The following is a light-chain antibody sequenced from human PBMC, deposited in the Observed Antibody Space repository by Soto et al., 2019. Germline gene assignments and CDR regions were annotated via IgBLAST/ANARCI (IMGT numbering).Light chain of an antibody. V-gene: IGLV1-51*01. J-gene: IGLJ3*02. Sequence: QSVLTQPPSVSAAPGQKVTISCSGSRSNIGNNVVSWCQQQFPGTAPKLLIYGNDLRPSGITDRFSGSKSGTSAILGITGLQTGDEADYYSATWDASLSEVVFGGGTKLTVL. CDR3: ATWDASLSEVV. CDR1: RSNIGNNV. CDR2: GND.